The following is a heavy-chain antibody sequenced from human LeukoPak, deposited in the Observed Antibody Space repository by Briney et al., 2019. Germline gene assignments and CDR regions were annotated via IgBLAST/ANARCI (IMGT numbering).Heavy chain of an antibody. CDR1: GYTFTGYY. CDR3: ARGYTVTTMAGLVSY. V-gene: IGHV1-2*02. Sequence: GASVKVSCKASGYTFTGYYMHWVRQAPGQGLVWMGWINPNSGGTNYAQKFQGRVTMTRDTSISTAYMELSRLRSDDTAVYYCARGYTVTTMAGLVSYWGQGTLVTVSS. D-gene: IGHD4-17*01. CDR2: INPNSGGT. J-gene: IGHJ4*02.